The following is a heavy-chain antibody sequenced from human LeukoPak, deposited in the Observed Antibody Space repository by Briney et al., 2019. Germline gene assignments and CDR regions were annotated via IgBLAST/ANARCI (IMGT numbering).Heavy chain of an antibody. CDR3: ARVDPIAVADDDY. Sequence: GGSLRLSCAASGFTFSDYNMNWVRQAPGKGLEWVSYISSSTTTIYYADSVKGRFTISRDNVKNSLYLQMDSLRVEDTAVYYCARVDPIAVADDDYWGQGTQVAVSS. CDR2: ISSSTTTI. J-gene: IGHJ4*02. CDR1: GFTFSDYN. D-gene: IGHD6-19*01. V-gene: IGHV3-48*01.